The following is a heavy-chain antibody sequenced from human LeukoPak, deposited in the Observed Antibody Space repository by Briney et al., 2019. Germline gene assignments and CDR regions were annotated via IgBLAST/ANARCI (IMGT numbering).Heavy chain of an antibody. CDR2: ISHDGITK. CDR3: ARDRRKVYYYMDV. V-gene: IGHV3-30*04. J-gene: IGHJ6*03. Sequence: GGSVRLSCTASEFTFNNYAMHWVRQAPGKGLEWVAFISHDGITKNYANSVKGRFTISRDNSKNTLYLQMNSLRAEDTALYYCARDRRKVYYYMDVWGKATKVTVSS. CDR1: EFTFNNYA. D-gene: IGHD6-6*01.